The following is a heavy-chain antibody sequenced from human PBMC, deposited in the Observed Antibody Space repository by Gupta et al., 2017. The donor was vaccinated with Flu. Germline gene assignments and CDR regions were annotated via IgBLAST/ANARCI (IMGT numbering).Heavy chain of an antibody. J-gene: IGHJ4*02. V-gene: IGHV1-69*01. D-gene: IGHD5-18*01. CDR3: ARGAVQLWLDY. Sequence: QVQLVQSGAEVKKPGSSVKVSCKASGYTFNNYGISWVRQAPGQGLEWMGGIIPIFGAANDAQRFQGRVTITADESSSTSFMEVSSLRAEETAVYYCARGAVQLWLDYWGQGTLVTVSS. CDR2: IIPIFGAA. CDR1: GYTFNNYG.